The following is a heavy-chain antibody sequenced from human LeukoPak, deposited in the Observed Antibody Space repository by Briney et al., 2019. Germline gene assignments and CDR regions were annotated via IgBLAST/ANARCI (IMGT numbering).Heavy chain of an antibody. CDR1: GYTFTSYG. J-gene: IGHJ4*02. V-gene: IGHV1-18*01. D-gene: IGHD3-22*01. CDR2: ISAYNGNT. Sequence: ASVKVSCKASGYTFTSYGISWVRQPPGQGLEWMGLISAYNGNTNNAQKLQGRVSMTTDTSTSTAYMELRSLRSDDTAVWCCARGGESKRYYYDTRGPYYFDYWGQGTLVTVSS. CDR3: ARGGESKRYYYDTRGPYYFDY.